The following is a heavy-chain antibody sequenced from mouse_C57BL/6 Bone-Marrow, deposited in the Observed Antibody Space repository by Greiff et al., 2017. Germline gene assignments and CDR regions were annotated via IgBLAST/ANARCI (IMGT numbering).Heavy chain of an antibody. CDR2: IYPGNSDT. J-gene: IGHJ2*01. CDR1: GYTFTSYW. D-gene: IGHD1-1*01. Sequence: EVQLKESGTVLARPGASVKLSCKTSGYTFTSYWMHWVKQRPGQGLELIGAIYPGNSDTSYNQKFKGKAKLTAVTSASTAYMELSSLTNEDSAVYYCTGSHYYGRSYLDFDYWGQGTTLTVSS. V-gene: IGHV1-5*01. CDR3: TGSHYYGRSYLDFDY.